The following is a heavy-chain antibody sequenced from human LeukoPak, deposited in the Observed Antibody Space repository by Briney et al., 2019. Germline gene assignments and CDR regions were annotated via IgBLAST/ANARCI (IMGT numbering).Heavy chain of an antibody. CDR2: IGTAGDT. J-gene: IGHJ5*02. CDR3: ARSRAGTSWFDP. V-gene: IGHV3-13*01. Sequence: GGPLRLSCAASGFTFSSYDMHWVRQATGKGLEWVSAIGTAGDTYYPGSVKGRFTISRENAKNSLYLQMNSLRAGDTAVYYCARSRAGTSWFDPWGQGTLVTVSS. D-gene: IGHD6-19*01. CDR1: GFTFSSYD.